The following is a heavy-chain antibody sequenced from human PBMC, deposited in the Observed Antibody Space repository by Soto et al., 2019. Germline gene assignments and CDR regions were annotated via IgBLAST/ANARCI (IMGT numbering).Heavy chain of an antibody. V-gene: IGHV3-23*01. Sequence: LRLSCAASGFSFSSYEMNWVRQAPGKGLEWVSAISDGGDTTYYADSVKGRFTISRDNSKNTLYLQMDSLRAEDTAVYYCAKNRGIIMIVESWGQGTLVTVSS. CDR2: ISDGGDTT. CDR3: AKNRGIIMIVES. CDR1: GFSFSSYE. D-gene: IGHD3-22*01. J-gene: IGHJ4*02.